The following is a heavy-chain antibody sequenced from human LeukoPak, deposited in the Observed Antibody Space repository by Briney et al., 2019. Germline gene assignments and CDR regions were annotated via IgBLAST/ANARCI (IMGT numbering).Heavy chain of an antibody. CDR1: GGSFSGYY. J-gene: IGHJ4*02. Sequence: SETLSLTCAVYGGSFSGYYWSWIRQPPGKGLEWIGEINHSGSTNYNPSLKSRVTISVDTSKNQFSLKLSSVTAADTAVYYCARLPLGGQTLYYFDYWGQGTLVTVSS. CDR2: INHSGST. CDR3: ARLPLGGQTLYYFDY. V-gene: IGHV4-34*01. D-gene: IGHD3-16*01.